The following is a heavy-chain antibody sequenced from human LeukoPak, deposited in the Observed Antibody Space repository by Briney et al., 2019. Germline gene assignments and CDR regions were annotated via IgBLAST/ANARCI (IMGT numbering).Heavy chain of an antibody. CDR2: INHSGST. V-gene: IGHV4-34*01. J-gene: IGHJ4*02. D-gene: IGHD1-1*01. CDR1: GGSFSGYY. Sequence: SETLSLTCAVYGGSFSGYYWSWIRQPPGKGLEWIGEINHSGSTNYNPSLKSRVTISVDTSKNQFSLKLSSVTAADTAVYYCARGSWRPGPGYDYWGQGTLVTVSS. CDR3: ARGSWRPGPGYDY.